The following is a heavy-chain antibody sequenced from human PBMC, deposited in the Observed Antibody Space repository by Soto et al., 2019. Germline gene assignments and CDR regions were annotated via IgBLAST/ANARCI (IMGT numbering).Heavy chain of an antibody. D-gene: IGHD3-3*01. J-gene: IGHJ4*02. CDR2: IYWDDDK. CDR3: AHRVLRTVFGLVTTTAIYFDF. CDR1: GFSLTTSGVG. V-gene: IGHV2-5*02. Sequence: QITLNESGPPQVNPRQTLTLTCTFSGFSLTTSGVGVGWIRQSPGKAPEWLALIYWDDDKRYSPSLKSRLTITKDSCKNQVVLTMADLDPADTATYYCAHRVLRTVFGLVTTTAIYFDFWGQGTPVAVSS.